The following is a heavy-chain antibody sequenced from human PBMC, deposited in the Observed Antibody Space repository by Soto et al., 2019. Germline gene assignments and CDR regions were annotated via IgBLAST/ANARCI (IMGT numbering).Heavy chain of an antibody. D-gene: IGHD1-26*01. Sequence: SVSNAWMNWVRQAPGKGLEWVGRIKSKTDGGTTDYAAPVKGRFTISRDDSKNTLYLQMNSLKTEDTAVYYCTTGGSYFWDFAYWGQGTLVTVSS. CDR1: SVSNAW. CDR2: IKSKTDGGTT. CDR3: TTGGSYFWDFAY. J-gene: IGHJ4*02. V-gene: IGHV3-15*07.